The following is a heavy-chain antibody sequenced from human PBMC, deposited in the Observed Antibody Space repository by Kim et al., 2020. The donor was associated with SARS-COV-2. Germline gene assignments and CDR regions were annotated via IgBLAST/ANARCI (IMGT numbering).Heavy chain of an antibody. Sequence: VDIVKCRFTISRDNSKNTLYLRMNRLRAEDTAVYYCARDSRLGDQDSGYWGQGTLVTVSS. V-gene: IGHV3-33*01. D-gene: IGHD3-10*01. J-gene: IGHJ4*02. CDR3: ARDSRLGDQDSGY.